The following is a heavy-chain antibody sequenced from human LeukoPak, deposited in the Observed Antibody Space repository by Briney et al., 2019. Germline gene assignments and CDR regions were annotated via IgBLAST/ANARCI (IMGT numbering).Heavy chain of an antibody. CDR1: GFTFSSYG. J-gene: IGHJ4*02. CDR2: IRYDGSNK. CDR3: AKDINWFAGIVVVPAVDY. D-gene: IGHD2-2*01. Sequence: PGGSLRLSCAASGFTFSSYGMHWVRQAPGKGLEWVAFIRYDGSNKYYADSVEGRFTISRDNSKNTLYLQMNSLRAEDTAVYYCAKDINWFAGIVVVPAVDYWGQGTLVTVSS. V-gene: IGHV3-30*02.